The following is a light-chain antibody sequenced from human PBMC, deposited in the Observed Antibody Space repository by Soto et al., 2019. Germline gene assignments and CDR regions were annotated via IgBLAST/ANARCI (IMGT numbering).Light chain of an antibody. Sequence: IVMTQSTATLSVSPGERATLSCMASQSVSSYLAWYQQKPGQAPRLLIYDASNRATGIPARFSGSGSGTDFTLTISSLEPEDFAVYYCQQRSNWSITFGQGTRLEIK. CDR1: QSVSSY. CDR2: DAS. CDR3: QQRSNWSIT. V-gene: IGKV3-11*01. J-gene: IGKJ5*01.